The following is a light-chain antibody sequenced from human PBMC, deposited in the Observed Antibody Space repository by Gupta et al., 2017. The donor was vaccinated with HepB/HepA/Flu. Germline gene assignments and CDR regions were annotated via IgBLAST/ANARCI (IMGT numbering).Light chain of an antibody. J-gene: IGKJ1*01. CDR3: QQSYSTPWK. CDR1: QSISSY. CDR2: AAS. V-gene: IGKV1-39*01. Sequence: DIQMTQSPSSLSASVKDRVTITCRVSQSISSYLNWYQQKPGKGPKLLIYAASSLQSGVPSRFSGSGFGTDFTLTIRSLQPEGFASFYCQQSYSTPWKFGQGIEVEIK.